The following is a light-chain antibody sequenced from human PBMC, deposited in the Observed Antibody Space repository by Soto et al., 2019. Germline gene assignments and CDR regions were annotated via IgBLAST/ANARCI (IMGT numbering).Light chain of an antibody. CDR2: DAS. CDR1: QGVSSY. J-gene: IGKJ5*01. CDR3: QQRSNWPPT. V-gene: IGKV3-11*01. Sequence: EIVLTQSPATLSLSPGERATLSCRASQGVSSYLAWYQQKPGQAPRLLIYDASNRATGIPARFSGSGSGTDFTLTISSLEPEDFAVYYYQQRSNWPPTFGQGTRLEI.